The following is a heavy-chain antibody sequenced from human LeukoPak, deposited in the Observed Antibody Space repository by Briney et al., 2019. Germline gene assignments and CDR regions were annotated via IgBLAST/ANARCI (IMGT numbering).Heavy chain of an antibody. D-gene: IGHD6-6*01. J-gene: IGHJ6*02. CDR2: IYSGGST. CDR3: ARAQYSSSYYGMDV. Sequence: GGSLRLSCAASGFTVSSNYMSWVRQAPGKGLEWVSVIYSGGSTYYADSVKGRFTISRDNSKNTLYLQMNSLRAEDTAVYYCARAQYSSSYYGMDVWGQGTTVTVSS. CDR1: GFTVSSNY. V-gene: IGHV3-53*01.